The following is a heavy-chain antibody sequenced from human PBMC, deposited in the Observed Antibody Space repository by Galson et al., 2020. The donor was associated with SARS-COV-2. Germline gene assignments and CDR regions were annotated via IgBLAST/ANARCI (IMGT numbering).Heavy chain of an antibody. D-gene: IGHD6-13*01. Sequence: ASVKVSCKASGYTFTAYYMHWVRQAPGQGLEWMGWVNPNSGDTKYKEKFTGRVSMTRDTSSNTAYMELNGLTYDDTAFYYCARDRISAPDDFDYWGQGTLVTVS. CDR1: GYTFTAYY. J-gene: IGHJ4*02. CDR2: VNPNSGDT. CDR3: ARDRISAPDDFDY. V-gene: IGHV1-2*02.